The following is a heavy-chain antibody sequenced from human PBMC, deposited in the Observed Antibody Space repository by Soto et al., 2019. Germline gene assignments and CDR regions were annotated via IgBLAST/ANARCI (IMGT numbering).Heavy chain of an antibody. J-gene: IGHJ5*02. CDR2: IYYSGST. CDR1: GGSISSYY. CDR3: ARQGRTYYYDSSGYYPFDP. V-gene: IGHV4-59*05. Sequence: PSETLSLTCTVSGGSISSYYWSWIRQPPGKGLEWIGSIYYSGSTYYNPSLKSRVTISVDTSKNQFSLKLSSVTAADTAVYYCARQGRTYYYDSSGYYPFDPWGHGTLVTVSS. D-gene: IGHD3-22*01.